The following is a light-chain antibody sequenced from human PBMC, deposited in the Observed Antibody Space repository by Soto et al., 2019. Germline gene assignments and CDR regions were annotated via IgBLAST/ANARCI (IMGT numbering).Light chain of an antibody. CDR2: GAS. V-gene: IGKV3-20*01. J-gene: IGKJ1*01. CDR1: QSVTANY. Sequence: EVVLTQSPDTLSLSPGERATLSCRASQSVTANYLAWYQHRPGQAPRLLIHGASSRATGIPERFSGSGSGTDFTLTISRLEREDFAVYYCQQHGTSPWTFGQGTKVQIK. CDR3: QQHGTSPWT.